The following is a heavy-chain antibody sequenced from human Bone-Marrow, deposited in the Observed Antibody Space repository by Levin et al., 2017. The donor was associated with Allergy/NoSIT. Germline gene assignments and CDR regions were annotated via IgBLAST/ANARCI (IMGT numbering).Heavy chain of an antibody. D-gene: IGHD3-3*01. V-gene: IGHV3-33*01. CDR3: ARDRSSIFGVELGS. J-gene: IGHJ5*02. Sequence: GESLKISCAASGFNFGSYGMHWVRQAPGKGLEWVAAIWYDGSNKFYADSVKGRFTISRDRSENKVSLQMNSLRAEDTAVYFCARDRSSIFGVELGSWGQGTLVTVSS. CDR2: IWYDGSNK. CDR1: GFNFGSYG.